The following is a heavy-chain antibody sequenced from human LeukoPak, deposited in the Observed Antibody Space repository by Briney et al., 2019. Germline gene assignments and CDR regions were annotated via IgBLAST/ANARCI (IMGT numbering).Heavy chain of an antibody. J-gene: IGHJ4*02. CDR3: ARIRPALGDYFDY. CDR2: IDWDDDK. Sequence: QTLSLTCTVSGGSISSGGYYWSWIRQPPGKALEWLARIDWDDDKYYSTSLKTRLTISKDTSKNQVVLTMTNMDPVDTATYYCARIRPALGDYFDYWGQGTLVTVSS. CDR1: GGSISSGGYY. V-gene: IGHV2-70*11.